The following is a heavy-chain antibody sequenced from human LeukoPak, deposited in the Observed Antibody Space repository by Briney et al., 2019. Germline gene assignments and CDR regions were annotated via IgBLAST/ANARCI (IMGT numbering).Heavy chain of an antibody. Sequence: SETLSLTCAVSGYSISSGYYWGWIRQPPGKGLEWIGSVYHSGSTYYNPSLKSRVTISVDTSKNQFSLKLSSVTAADTAVYYCARHGNYYDTSQSDPWGPGTLVTVSS. D-gene: IGHD3-22*01. J-gene: IGHJ5*02. V-gene: IGHV4-38-2*01. CDR1: GYSISSGYY. CDR3: ARHGNYYDTSQSDP. CDR2: VYHSGST.